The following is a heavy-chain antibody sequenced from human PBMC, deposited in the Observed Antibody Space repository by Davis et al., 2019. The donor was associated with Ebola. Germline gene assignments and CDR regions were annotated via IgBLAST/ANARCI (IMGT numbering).Heavy chain of an antibody. Sequence: PGGSLRLSCAVSGFTFSSCGLSWVRQAPGKGLEWVAIIKQDGSETKYVDSVRGRFTISRDNAKNSVSLHMSSLRAEDTGKYYCASGAGWLIDYWGQGILVTVSS. D-gene: IGHD6-19*01. CDR3: ASGAGWLIDY. CDR2: IKQDGSET. CDR1: GFTFSSCG. J-gene: IGHJ4*02. V-gene: IGHV3-7*03.